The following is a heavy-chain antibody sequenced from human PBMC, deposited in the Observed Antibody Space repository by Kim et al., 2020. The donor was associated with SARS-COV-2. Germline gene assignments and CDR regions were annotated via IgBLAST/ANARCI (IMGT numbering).Heavy chain of an antibody. V-gene: IGHV3-23*01. CDR3: AREPARRADY. Sequence: STCYADTVKGRFTISRDNYENTLHLQMGSLRVEDTGVYYCAREPARRADYWGRGTLVTVSS. J-gene: IGHJ4*02. CDR2: ST.